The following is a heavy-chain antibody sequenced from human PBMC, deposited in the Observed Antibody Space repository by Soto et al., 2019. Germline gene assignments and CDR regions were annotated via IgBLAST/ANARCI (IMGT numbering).Heavy chain of an antibody. CDR1: GFTFSTYA. CDR3: VREVRDRETGLVPAAIDGMDV. V-gene: IGHV3-30*03. Sequence: GGSLRLSCAASGFTFSTYAMHWVRQAPGKGLEWVAIISYDGSNKYYADSVKGRFTISRDNSKNTLYLQMNSLRADDTAVYYCVREVRDRETGLVPAAIDGMDVWGQGTTVTVSS. CDR2: ISYDGSNK. D-gene: IGHD2-2*01. J-gene: IGHJ6*02.